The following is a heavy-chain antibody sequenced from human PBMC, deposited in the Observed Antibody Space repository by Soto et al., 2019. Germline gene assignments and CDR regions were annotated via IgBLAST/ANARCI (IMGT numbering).Heavy chain of an antibody. CDR3: ARLVGNSWIDY. CDR1: GDSVSSNSVV. Sequence: SQTLSLTCAISGDSVSSNSVVWNWIRQSPSRGLEWLGRTYYRSKWYYEYAESVKSRIIINPDTSKNQLSLQLNSVTREDTGVYYCARLVGNSWIDYWGQGTLVTVSS. V-gene: IGHV6-1*01. J-gene: IGHJ4*02. CDR2: TYYRSKWYY. D-gene: IGHD6-13*01.